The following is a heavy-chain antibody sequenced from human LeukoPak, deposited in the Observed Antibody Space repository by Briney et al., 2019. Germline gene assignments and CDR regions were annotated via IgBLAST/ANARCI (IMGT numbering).Heavy chain of an antibody. Sequence: SGGSLRLSCAASGFTFSSYAMSWVRQAPGKGLEWVSAISGSGGSTYYADSVKGRFTISRDNSKNTLFLQMHSLRAEDTALYYRAKGDRSLPYDFDYWGQGALVTVAS. J-gene: IGHJ4*02. V-gene: IGHV3-23*01. CDR2: ISGSGGST. D-gene: IGHD2-2*01. CDR3: AKGDRSLPYDFDY. CDR1: GFTFSSYA.